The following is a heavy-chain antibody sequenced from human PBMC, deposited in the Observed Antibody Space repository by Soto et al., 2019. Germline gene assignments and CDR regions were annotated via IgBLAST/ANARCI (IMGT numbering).Heavy chain of an antibody. CDR1: GGSISSGGYY. CDR3: AREAKVRTLDY. CDR2: IYYSGST. J-gene: IGHJ4*02. D-gene: IGHD1-26*01. V-gene: IGHV4-31*03. Sequence: SETLSLTCTVSGGSISSGGYYWSWIRQHPGKGLEWIGYIYYSGSTYYNPSLKSRVTISVDTSKNQFSLKLSSVTAADTAVYYCAREAKVRTLDYWGQGTLVTVSS.